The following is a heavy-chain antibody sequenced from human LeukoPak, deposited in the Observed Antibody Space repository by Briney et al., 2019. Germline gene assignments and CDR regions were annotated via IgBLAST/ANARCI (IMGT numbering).Heavy chain of an antibody. CDR3: ARAEVPAAIKSGAFDI. CDR1: GFTFSSYG. D-gene: IGHD2-2*01. CDR2: IWNDGINK. V-gene: IGHV3-33*01. J-gene: IGHJ3*02. Sequence: GRSLRLSCAASGFTFSSYGMHWVRQAPGKGLEWVAVIWNDGINKYYADSVKGRFTISRDNSKNTLYLQMNSLRAEDTAVYYCARAEVPAAIKSGAFDIWGQGMMVTVSS.